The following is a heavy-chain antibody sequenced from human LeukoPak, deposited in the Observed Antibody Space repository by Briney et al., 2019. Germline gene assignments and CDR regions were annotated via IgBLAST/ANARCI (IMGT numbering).Heavy chain of an antibody. D-gene: IGHD4-17*01. V-gene: IGHV4-59*01. Sequence: SETLSLTCTVSGGSISSYYWSWIRQPPGKGLEWIGYIYYSGSTNYNPSLKSRVTISVDTSKNQFSLKLSSVTAADTAVYYCARTGGTVTNDAFDIWGQGTMVTVSS. CDR2: IYYSGST. CDR3: ARTGGTVTNDAFDI. CDR1: GGSISSYY. J-gene: IGHJ3*02.